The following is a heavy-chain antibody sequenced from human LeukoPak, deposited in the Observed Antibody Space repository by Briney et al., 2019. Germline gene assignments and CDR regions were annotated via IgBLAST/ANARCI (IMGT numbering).Heavy chain of an antibody. J-gene: IGHJ4*02. CDR1: GFTFSSYA. Sequence: GGSLRLSCAASGFTFSSYAMSWVRQAPGKGLEWVSAISGSGGSTYDAGSVKGRFTISRDNPKNTLYLQMNSLRAEDTAVYYCAKGGYSSGWPPSSYFDYWGQGTLVTVSS. V-gene: IGHV3-23*01. CDR2: ISGSGGST. CDR3: AKGGYSSGWPPSSYFDY. D-gene: IGHD6-19*01.